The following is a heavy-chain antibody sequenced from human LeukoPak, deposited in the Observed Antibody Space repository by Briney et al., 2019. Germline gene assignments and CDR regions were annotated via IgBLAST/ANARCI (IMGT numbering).Heavy chain of an antibody. J-gene: IGHJ4*02. CDR1: AGSFSGYY. V-gene: IGHV4-34*01. D-gene: IGHD3-22*01. CDR3: ARDRYYYDSSGYHMNLFDY. CDR2: INHSGST. Sequence: SETLSLTSAVYAGSFSGYYWSWIRQPPGKGLEWIGEINHSGSTNYNPSLKSRVTISVDTSKNQFSLKLSSVTAADTAVYYCARDRYYYDSSGYHMNLFDYWGQGTLVTVSS.